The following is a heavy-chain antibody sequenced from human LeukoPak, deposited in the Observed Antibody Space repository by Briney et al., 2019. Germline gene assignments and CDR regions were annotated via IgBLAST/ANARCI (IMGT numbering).Heavy chain of an antibody. Sequence: GGSLRLSCAASGFTFSNYAMTWVRRAPGKGLEWISVIGRGGGDIQYADSVKGRFTISRDNSKNTLYLQMNSLRAEDTAVYYCAKYAPPTTVVTRYFGYWGQGILVTVS. D-gene: IGHD4-23*01. CDR1: GFTFSNYA. J-gene: IGHJ4*02. V-gene: IGHV3-23*01. CDR3: AKYAPPTTVVTRYFGY. CDR2: IGRGGGDI.